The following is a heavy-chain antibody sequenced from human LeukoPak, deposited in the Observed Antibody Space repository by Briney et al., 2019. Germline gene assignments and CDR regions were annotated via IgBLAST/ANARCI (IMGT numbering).Heavy chain of an antibody. V-gene: IGHV1-2*02. CDR1: RYTFPGYY. D-gene: IGHD1-26*01. Sequence: ASVKVSCKPSRYTFPGYYMHWVGPAPGQGLGWMGWINPNSGGKNYAQMFQGRVNMIRDTSISTAYMELSRLRSDDTAVYYCGRERAWEIKDLDIWGQGTMVTVSS. CDR2: INPNSGGK. CDR3: GRERAWEIKDLDI. J-gene: IGHJ3*02.